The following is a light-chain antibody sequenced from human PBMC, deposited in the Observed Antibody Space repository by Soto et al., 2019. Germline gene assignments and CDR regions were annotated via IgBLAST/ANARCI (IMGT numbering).Light chain of an antibody. Sequence: EIVLTQSPATLSLSPGERATLSCRASQSVSSYLAWYQQKPGQAPRLLLYDASNRATGIPARFSGSGSGTDFTLTISSLEPEDFAVYYCQQRSNWPPDTFGGGTKVEI. V-gene: IGKV3-11*01. J-gene: IGKJ4*01. CDR3: QQRSNWPPDT. CDR2: DAS. CDR1: QSVSSY.